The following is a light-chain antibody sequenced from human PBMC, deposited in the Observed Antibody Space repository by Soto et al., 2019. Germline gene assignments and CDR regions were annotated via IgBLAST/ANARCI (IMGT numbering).Light chain of an antibody. CDR3: QQYNNRRT. J-gene: IGKJ1*01. CDR2: DAS. V-gene: IGKV3-15*01. CDR1: QSVSSN. Sequence: EIVMTQSPATLSVSPGERATLSFRASQSVSSNLAWYQQKPGQAPRLLIYDASTRATGIPARISGSGSGTEFTLTISSLQSEDFAVYYCQQYNNRRTFGQGTKVDIK.